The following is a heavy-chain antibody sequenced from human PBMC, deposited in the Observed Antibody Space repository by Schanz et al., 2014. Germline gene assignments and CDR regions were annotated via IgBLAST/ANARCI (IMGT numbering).Heavy chain of an antibody. CDR1: GFTFSNLA. J-gene: IGHJ4*02. Sequence: EVHLLESGGGLVQPGGSLRLSCAASGFTFSNLALSWARQAPGKGLEWVSGIGGSGDSTHYADSVKGRFIISRDNSKNTLYLQVNSLRAEDTAVYYCAKHVRSLTGNDYWGQGTLVTVSS. CDR2: IGGSGDST. CDR3: AKHVRSLTGNDY. D-gene: IGHD3-9*01. V-gene: IGHV3-23*01.